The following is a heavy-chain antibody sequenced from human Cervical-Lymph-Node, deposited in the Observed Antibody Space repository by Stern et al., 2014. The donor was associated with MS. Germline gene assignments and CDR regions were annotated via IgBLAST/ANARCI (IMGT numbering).Heavy chain of an antibody. CDR3: ASGHRMLLGAF. CDR2: FYSSGST. V-gene: IGHV4-61*02. D-gene: IGHD2-8*01. CDR1: GGSVSSGSYY. J-gene: IGHJ4*02. Sequence: QVQLQESGPGLVKPSQTLSLTCTVSGGSVSSGSYYWSWIRQPAGKGLEWIGRFYSSGSTAYNPSLKSRVTISVDTSKTQFPLKLTSVTAADTAVYYCASGHRMLLGAFWGQGSLVTVSS.